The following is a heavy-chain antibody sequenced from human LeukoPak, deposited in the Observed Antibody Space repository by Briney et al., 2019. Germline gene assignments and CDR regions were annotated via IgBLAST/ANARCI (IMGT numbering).Heavy chain of an antibody. Sequence: ASVKVSCKASGYTFTGYYMHWVRQAPGQGLEWMGWINPDSGGTNYAQKFQGRVTMTRDTSISTAYMELRSLRSDDTAVYYCAREKPVRGVISFDYWGQGTLVTVSS. V-gene: IGHV1-2*02. D-gene: IGHD3-10*01. J-gene: IGHJ4*02. CDR1: GYTFTGYY. CDR3: AREKPVRGVISFDY. CDR2: INPDSGGT.